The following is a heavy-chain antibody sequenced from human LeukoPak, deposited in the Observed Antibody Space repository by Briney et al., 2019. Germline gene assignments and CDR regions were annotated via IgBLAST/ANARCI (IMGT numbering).Heavy chain of an antibody. J-gene: IGHJ6*03. D-gene: IGHD6-6*01. V-gene: IGHV3-7*01. Sequence: GGSLRLSCAASGFTFSSYWMSWVRQAPGKGLEWVANIKQDGSEKYYVDSVKGRFTISRDNAKNSLYLQMNSLRAEDTAVYYCASLQLLPYSGSSRYYYYYYYMDVWGKGTTVTVSS. CDR1: GFTFSSYW. CDR2: IKQDGSEK. CDR3: ASLQLLPYSGSSRYYYYYYYMDV.